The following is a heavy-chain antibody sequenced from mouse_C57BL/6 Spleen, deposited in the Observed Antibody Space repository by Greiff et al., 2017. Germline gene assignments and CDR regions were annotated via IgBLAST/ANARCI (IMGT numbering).Heavy chain of an antibody. J-gene: IGHJ1*03. CDR2: ILPGSGST. CDR1: GYTFTGYW. V-gene: IGHV1-9*01. CDR3: ARGLYWYFDV. Sequence: QVQLQQSGAELMKPGASVKLSCKATGYTFTGYWIEWVKQRPGHGLEWIGEILPGSGSTNNNEKFKGKATFTADTSSNTAYMQLSSLTTDDSAIYYCARGLYWYFDVWGTGTTVTVSS.